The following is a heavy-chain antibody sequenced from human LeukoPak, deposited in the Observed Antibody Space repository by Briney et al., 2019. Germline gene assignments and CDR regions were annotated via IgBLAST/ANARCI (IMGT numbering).Heavy chain of an antibody. J-gene: IGHJ4*02. Sequence: PSETLSLTCTVSGGSISSYYWSWIRQPPGKGLEWIGYIYYSGSTNYNPSLKSRVTISVDTSKNQFSLKLSSVTATDTAVYYCARGDAFGEFDYWGQGTLVTVSS. V-gene: IGHV4-59*01. CDR3: ARGDAFGEFDY. CDR1: GGSISSYY. CDR2: IYYSGST. D-gene: IGHD3-10*01.